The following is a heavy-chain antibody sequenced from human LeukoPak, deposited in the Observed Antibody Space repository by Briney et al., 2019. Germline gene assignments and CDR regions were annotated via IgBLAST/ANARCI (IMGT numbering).Heavy chain of an antibody. CDR2: ISSSSSTI. CDR3: AGAGY. J-gene: IGHJ4*02. V-gene: IGHV3-48*02. Sequence: GGSLRLSCAASGFTFSSYNMNWVRQTPGKGLEWVSYISSSSSTIYYADSVKGRFTISRDNAKNLLYLQMNSLRDEDTAVYYCAGAGYWGQGTLVTVSS. CDR1: GFTFSSYN.